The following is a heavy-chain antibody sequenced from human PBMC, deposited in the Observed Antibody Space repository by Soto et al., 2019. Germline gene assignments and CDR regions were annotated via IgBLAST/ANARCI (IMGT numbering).Heavy chain of an antibody. CDR2: IYYSGST. D-gene: IGHD2-2*01. CDR3: ARSRKVPAAKVGNNWFDP. Sequence: TSETLSLTCTVSGGSISSYYWSWIRQPPGKGLEWIGYIYYSGSTNYNPSLKSRVTISVDTSKNQFSLKLSSVTAADTAVYYCARSRKVPAAKVGNNWFDPWGQGTLVTVSS. V-gene: IGHV4-59*01. J-gene: IGHJ5*02. CDR1: GGSISSYY.